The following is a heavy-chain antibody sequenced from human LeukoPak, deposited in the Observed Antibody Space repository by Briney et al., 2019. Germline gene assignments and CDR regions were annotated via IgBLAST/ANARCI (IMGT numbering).Heavy chain of an antibody. V-gene: IGHV3-21*01. CDR3: ARGRRYDSSGLSDY. D-gene: IGHD3-22*01. CDR2: ISSSSSYI. J-gene: IGHJ4*02. CDR1: GFTFSSYS. Sequence: GGSLRLSCAASGFTFSSYSMNWVRQAPGKGLEWFSSISSSSSYIYYADSVKGRFTISRDNAKNSLYLQMNSLRAEDTAVYYCARGRRYDSSGLSDYWGQGTLVTVSS.